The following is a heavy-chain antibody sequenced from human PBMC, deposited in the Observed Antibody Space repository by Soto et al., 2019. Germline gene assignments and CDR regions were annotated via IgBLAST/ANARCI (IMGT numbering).Heavy chain of an antibody. CDR2: ISWNSGSI. Sequence: GGSLRLSCAASGFTFDDYAMHWVRQAPGKGLEWVSGISWNSGSIGYADSVKGRFTVSRDNAKNSLYLQMNSLRAEDTALYYCAKAGTGEYFQHWGQGTLVTVS. D-gene: IGHD6-13*01. CDR3: AKAGTGEYFQH. CDR1: GFTFDDYA. V-gene: IGHV3-9*01. J-gene: IGHJ1*01.